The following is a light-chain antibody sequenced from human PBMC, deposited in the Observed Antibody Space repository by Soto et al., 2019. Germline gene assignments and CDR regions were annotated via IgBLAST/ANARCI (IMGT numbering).Light chain of an antibody. CDR3: ASYTGTDTPRV. Sequence: QSALTQPASVSGSLGQSITISCTGAASDIGYYNFVSWYQQHPATAPKLIIYDVSHRPSGISFRFSGSKSGNTASLTISGLRAEDEAAYYCASYTGTDTPRVFGGGTQLTVL. V-gene: IGLV2-14*03. CDR1: ASDIGYYNF. J-gene: IGLJ7*01. CDR2: DVS.